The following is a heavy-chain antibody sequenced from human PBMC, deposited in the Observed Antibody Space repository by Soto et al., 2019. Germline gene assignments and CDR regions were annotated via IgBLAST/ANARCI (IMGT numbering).Heavy chain of an antibody. V-gene: IGHV5-10-1*01. J-gene: IGHJ6*02. CDR3: ATERIVGATTLPYGMDV. CDR2: IDPSDSYT. D-gene: IGHD1-26*01. Sequence: RGESLKISCKGSGYSFTSYWISWVRQMPGKGLEWMGRIDPSDSYTNYSPSFQGHVTVSADKSISTAYLQWSSLKASDTAMYYCATERIVGATTLPYGMDVWGQGTTVTVSS. CDR1: GYSFTSYW.